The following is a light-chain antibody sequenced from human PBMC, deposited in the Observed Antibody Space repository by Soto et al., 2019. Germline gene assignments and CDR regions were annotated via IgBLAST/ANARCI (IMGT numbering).Light chain of an antibody. CDR1: RSLSSSS. J-gene: IGKJ1*01. V-gene: IGKV3-20*01. CDR2: GAS. Sequence: EIVLTQSPGTLSISPGERATLSCRASRSLSSSSLAWYQQKPGQAPRLLISGASSRAADIPDRFSGSGSGTDFTLTINRLEPEDFAVYYCQQYDSSPRTFGQGTKVDIK. CDR3: QQYDSSPRT.